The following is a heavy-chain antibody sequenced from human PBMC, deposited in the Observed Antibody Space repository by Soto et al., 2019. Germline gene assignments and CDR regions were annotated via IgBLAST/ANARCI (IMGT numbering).Heavy chain of an antibody. CDR2: FYYSENT. CDR1: GGSITSSSYS. CDR3: ARTSRFDC. J-gene: IGHJ4*02. V-gene: IGHV4-39*01. Sequence: SETLSLTCAVSGGSITSSSYSWGWVRQPPGKGLEWIATFYYSENTHYNPSLKSRVTISVDTSKNQFSLKLTSVTAADTAVYYCARTSRFDCWGQGTLVTVSS. D-gene: IGHD6-6*01.